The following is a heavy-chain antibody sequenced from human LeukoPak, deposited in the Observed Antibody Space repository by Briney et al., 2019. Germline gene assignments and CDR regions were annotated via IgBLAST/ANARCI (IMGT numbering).Heavy chain of an antibody. Sequence: PGGSLRLSCAGSGFTFSRYEMNWVRQAPGKGLEWVSYISSSGSAIYYADSVKGRFTISRDNAKNTLYLQMNSLSAEDTAVYFCARSSYPLHFDYWGQGTLVTVSS. V-gene: IGHV3-48*03. CDR2: ISSSGSAI. CDR3: ARSSYPLHFDY. CDR1: GFTFSRYE. J-gene: IGHJ4*02.